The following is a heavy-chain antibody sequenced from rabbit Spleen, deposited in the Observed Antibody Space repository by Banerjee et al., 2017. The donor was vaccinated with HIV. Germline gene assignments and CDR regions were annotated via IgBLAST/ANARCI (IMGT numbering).Heavy chain of an antibody. CDR2: IHIVTGKS. Sequence: QEQLEESGGGLVKPEGSLTLTCKASGVSFSSRDYMCWVRQAPGKGLEWVACIHIVTGKSVYASWAKGLFTMSRTSSITVTLQMTSLTAADTATYFCARGSATMTMVITGFYFNLWGPVTLVTVS. J-gene: IGHJ4*01. CDR1: GVSFSSRDY. D-gene: IGHD2-1*01. V-gene: IGHV1S45*01. CDR3: ARGSATMTMVITGFYFNL.